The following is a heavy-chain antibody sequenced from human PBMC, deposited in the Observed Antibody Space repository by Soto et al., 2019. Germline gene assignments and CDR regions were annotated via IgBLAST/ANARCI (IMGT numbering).Heavy chain of an antibody. Sequence: QVQLQQWGAGLLKPSETLSLTCAVYGGSFSGYYWSWIRQPPGKGLEWIGEINHSGSTNYNPSLKSRVTISVDTSKSQFSLKLSSVTAADTAVYYCARTPLYYGSGSYSGVNYYYYYMDVWGKGTTVTVSS. CDR2: INHSGST. V-gene: IGHV4-34*01. CDR3: ARTPLYYGSGSYSGVNYYYYYMDV. J-gene: IGHJ6*03. D-gene: IGHD3-10*01. CDR1: GGSFSGYY.